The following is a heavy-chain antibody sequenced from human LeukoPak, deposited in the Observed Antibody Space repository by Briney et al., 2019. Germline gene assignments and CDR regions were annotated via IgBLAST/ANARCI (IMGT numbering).Heavy chain of an antibody. J-gene: IGHJ3*02. CDR1: GFTFSSYS. D-gene: IGHD1-26*01. CDR3: AKRTAWVNDAFDI. V-gene: IGHV3-21*01. Sequence: GGSLRLSCAASGFTFSSYSMNWARQAPGKGLEWVSSITSSSSYIYYADSVKGRFTISRDNSKNTLYLQMNSLRAEDTAVYYCAKRTAWVNDAFDIWGQGTMVTVSS. CDR2: ITSSSSYI.